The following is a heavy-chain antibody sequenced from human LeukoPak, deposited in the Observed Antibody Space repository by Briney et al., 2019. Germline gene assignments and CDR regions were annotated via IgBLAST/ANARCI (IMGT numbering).Heavy chain of an antibody. Sequence: PGGSLRLSCAASGFTVSSNYMSWVRQAPGKGLEWVSVIYSGGSTYYADSVKGRFTISRHNSKNTLYLQMNSLRAEDTAVYYCALLRYFDWSYGMDVWGQGTTVTVSS. V-gene: IGHV3-53*04. J-gene: IGHJ6*02. D-gene: IGHD3-9*01. CDR2: IYSGGST. CDR3: ALLRYFDWSYGMDV. CDR1: GFTVSSNY.